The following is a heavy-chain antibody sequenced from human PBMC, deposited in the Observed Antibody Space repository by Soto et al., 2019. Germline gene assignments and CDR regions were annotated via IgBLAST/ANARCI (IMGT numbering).Heavy chain of an antibody. V-gene: IGHV4-39*01. CDR2: IYYSGST. CDR1: GGSISSSSYY. CDR3: VKLVKYSSSWYWGIGY. D-gene: IGHD6-13*01. J-gene: IGHJ4*02. Sequence: QLQLQESGPGLVKPSETLSLTCTVSGGSISSSSYYWGWIRQPPGKGLEWIGSIYYSGSTYYNPSLKSRVTISVDTSKNQFSLKLSSVTAADTAVYYCVKLVKYSSSWYWGIGYWGQGTLVTVSS.